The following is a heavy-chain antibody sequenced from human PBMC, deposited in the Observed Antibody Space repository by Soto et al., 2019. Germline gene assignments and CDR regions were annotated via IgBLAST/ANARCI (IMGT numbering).Heavy chain of an antibody. D-gene: IGHD6-6*01. CDR1: GFTFSSYW. CDR2: INSDGSST. Sequence: GGSLRLSCAASGFTFSSYWMHRVRQAPGKGLVWVSRINSDGSSTSYADSVKGRFTISRDNAKNTLYLQMNSLRAEDTAVYYCAREYSSSRYFDYWGQGTRVTVSS. CDR3: AREYSSSRYFDY. V-gene: IGHV3-74*01. J-gene: IGHJ4*02.